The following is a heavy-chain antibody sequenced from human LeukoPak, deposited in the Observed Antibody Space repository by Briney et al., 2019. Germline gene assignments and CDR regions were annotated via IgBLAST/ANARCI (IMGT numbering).Heavy chain of an antibody. Sequence: GGSLRLSCAASGLTFSSYEMNWVRQAPGKGLEWVSYISSSGSTIYYADSVKGRFTISRDNSKNTLYLQMNSLRAEDTAVYYCARPPYDFWSGYYAARFDYWGQGTLVTVSS. V-gene: IGHV3-48*03. CDR1: GLTFSSYE. J-gene: IGHJ4*02. D-gene: IGHD3-3*01. CDR3: ARPPYDFWSGYYAARFDY. CDR2: ISSSGSTI.